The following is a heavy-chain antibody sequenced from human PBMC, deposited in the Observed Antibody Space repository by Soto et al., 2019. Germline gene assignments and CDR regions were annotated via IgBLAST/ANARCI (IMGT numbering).Heavy chain of an antibody. V-gene: IGHV4-34*01. CDR3: VRIRYQLPSSVLWLDP. Sequence: SETLSLTCAVYGGFLSESYWTWIRQPPGKGLEWIGEINHVGGTNYNPSLKRRVTMSVDTSQNQFSLRLMSVTAADTAMYFCVRIRYQLPSSVLWLDPWGQGTPVTVSS. D-gene: IGHD3-16*01. CDR1: GGFLSESY. J-gene: IGHJ5*02. CDR2: INHVGGT.